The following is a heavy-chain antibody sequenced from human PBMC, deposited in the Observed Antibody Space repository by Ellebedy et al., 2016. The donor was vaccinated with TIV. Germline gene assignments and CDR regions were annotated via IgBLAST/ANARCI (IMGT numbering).Heavy chain of an antibody. D-gene: IGHD3-22*01. CDR3: ARDYYDSSGYYFRYFDY. CDR2: IDWDDDK. J-gene: IGHJ4*02. Sequence: SGPTLVKPTQTLTLTCTFSGFSLSTSGMCVSWIRQPPGKALEWLARIDWDDDKYYSTSLKTRLTISKDTSKNQVVLTMTNMDPVDTATYYCARDYYDSSGYYFRYFDYWGQGTLVTVSS. V-gene: IGHV2-70*11. CDR1: GFSLSTSGMC.